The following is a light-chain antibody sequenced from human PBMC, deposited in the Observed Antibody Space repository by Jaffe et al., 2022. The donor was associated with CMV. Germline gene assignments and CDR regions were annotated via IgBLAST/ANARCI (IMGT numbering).Light chain of an antibody. Sequence: YVLTQPPSLSVAPGETATITCGGNDIGSKSVHWYQQKPGQAPVLAIHFDSDRPSGIPERLSGSNSGNTATLTISGVEAGDEADYYCQVWDSNSDHMVFGGGTKLTVL. CDR1: DIGSKS. CDR2: FDS. CDR3: QVWDSNSDHMV. V-gene: IGLV3-21*04. J-gene: IGLJ2*01.